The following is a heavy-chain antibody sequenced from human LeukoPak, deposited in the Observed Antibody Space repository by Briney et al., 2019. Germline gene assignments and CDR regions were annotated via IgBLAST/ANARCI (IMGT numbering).Heavy chain of an antibody. V-gene: IGHV4-34*01. CDR3: ASRSPNYDYVWGSYRYDY. CDR1: GGSISSYY. CDR2: INHSGST. Sequence: PSETLSLTCTVSGGSISSYYWSWIRQPPGKGLEWIGEINHSGSTNYNPSLKSRVTISVDTSKNQFSLKLSSVTAADTAVYYCASRSPNYDYVWGSYRYDYWGQGTLVTVSS. J-gene: IGHJ4*02. D-gene: IGHD3-16*02.